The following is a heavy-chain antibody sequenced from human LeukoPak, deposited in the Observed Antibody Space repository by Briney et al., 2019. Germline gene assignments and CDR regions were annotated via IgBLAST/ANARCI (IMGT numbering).Heavy chain of an antibody. CDR3: ARTYYDFWSGYYDAFDI. CDR1: GGSISSYY. V-gene: IGHV4-4*07. CDR2: IYTSGST. Sequence: SETLSLTCTVSGGSISSYYWSWIRRPAGKGLEWIGRIYTSGSTNYNPSLKSRVTMSVDTSKNQFSLKLSSVTAADTAVYYCARTYYDFWSGYYDAFDIWGQGTMVTVSS. D-gene: IGHD3-3*01. J-gene: IGHJ3*02.